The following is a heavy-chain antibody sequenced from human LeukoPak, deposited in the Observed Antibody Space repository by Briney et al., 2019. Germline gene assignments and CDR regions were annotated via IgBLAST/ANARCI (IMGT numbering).Heavy chain of an antibody. J-gene: IGHJ3*02. Sequence: GASVKVSCKASGYTFTSYGISWVRQAPGQGLEWMGWISAYNGNTNYAQKLQGRVTMTTDTSTSTAYMELRSLRSDDTAVYYCARAIAAPGPSGHGAFDIWGQGTMVTVSS. CDR1: GYTFTSYG. CDR2: ISAYNGNT. V-gene: IGHV1-18*01. CDR3: ARAIAAPGPSGHGAFDI. D-gene: IGHD6-13*01.